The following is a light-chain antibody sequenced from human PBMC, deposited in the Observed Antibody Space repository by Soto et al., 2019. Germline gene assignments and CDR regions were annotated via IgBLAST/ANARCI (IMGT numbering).Light chain of an antibody. V-gene: IGKV3-20*01. Sequence: EIVLTQSTGTLSLSPGERATLSCRASQSVSSSYLAWYQQKPGQAPRLLIYGASSRATGIPDRFSGSGSGTDFTLTISRLEPEDFAVYYFQQYGSSPRTFGQGTKVVIK. CDR2: GAS. CDR3: QQYGSSPRT. CDR1: QSVSSSY. J-gene: IGKJ1*01.